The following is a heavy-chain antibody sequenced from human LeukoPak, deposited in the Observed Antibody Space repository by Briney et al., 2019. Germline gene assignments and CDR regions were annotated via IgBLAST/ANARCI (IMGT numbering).Heavy chain of an antibody. J-gene: IGHJ5*02. Sequence: PGGSLRLSCAASGFTFSSYAMSWVRQAPGKGLEWVSGITNSGGDTYYADSVKGRFTISRDNSKNTLYLQMNSLRAEDTAVYYCAKSRLSYAISSRFDPWGQGTLVTVSS. D-gene: IGHD2-2*01. CDR3: AKSRLSYAISSRFDP. CDR2: ITNSGGDT. V-gene: IGHV3-23*01. CDR1: GFTFSSYA.